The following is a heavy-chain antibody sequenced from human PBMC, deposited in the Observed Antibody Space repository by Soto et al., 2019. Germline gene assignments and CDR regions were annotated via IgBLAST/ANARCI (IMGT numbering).Heavy chain of an antibody. CDR2: ISSNDGTT. D-gene: IGHD1-7*01. CDR1: GFTFDNYY. J-gene: IGHJ4*02. Sequence: QVQLAESGGGLVKPGGSQRLSCASSGFTFDNYYMSWIRQAPGKGLEWISYISSNDGTTYYADSLKGRFTISRDNAKNSLYLQMNSLRAEDTAVYYCAREINYSRYPRVIDFWGQGTLVTVSS. V-gene: IGHV3-11*01. CDR3: AREINYSRYPRVIDF.